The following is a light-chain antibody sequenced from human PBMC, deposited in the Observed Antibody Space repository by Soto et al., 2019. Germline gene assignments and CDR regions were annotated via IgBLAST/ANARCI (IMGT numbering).Light chain of an antibody. CDR2: DAS. J-gene: IGKJ1*01. CDR1: QSISKW. CDR3: QQYGSSGT. Sequence: DIQMTQSPSTQSASIGDRLSIPCRASQSISKWLAWHQQKPGKAPKLLIYDASTLQSGVPPRFSGSGSGTDFTLTISRLEPEDFAVYYCQQYGSSGTFGQGTKVDIK. V-gene: IGKV1-5*01.